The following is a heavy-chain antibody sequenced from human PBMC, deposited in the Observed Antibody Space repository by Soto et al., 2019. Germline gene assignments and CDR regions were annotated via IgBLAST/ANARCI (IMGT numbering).Heavy chain of an antibody. CDR2: IYHSGST. CDR3: AGGIAARPLGY. CDR1: GGSISSGGYS. V-gene: IGHV4-30-2*01. J-gene: IGHJ4*02. D-gene: IGHD6-6*01. Sequence: QLQLQESGSGLVKPSQTLSLTCAVSGGSISSGGYSWSWIRQPPGKGLEWIGYIYHSGSTYYNPSHKSRVSISVDTAKNQFSLKLSSVTAADTAVYYCAGGIAARPLGYWGQGTLVTVSS.